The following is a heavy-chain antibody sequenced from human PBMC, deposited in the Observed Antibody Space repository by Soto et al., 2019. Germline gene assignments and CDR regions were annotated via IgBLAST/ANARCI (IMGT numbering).Heavy chain of an antibody. D-gene: IGHD3-22*01. V-gene: IGHV6-1*01. CDR3: ARDYYDSSGYHDAFDI. CDR1: GDSVSSNSAA. J-gene: IGHJ3*02. Sequence: SQTLSLTCAISGDSVSSNSAAWNWIRQSPSRGLEWLGRTYYRSKWYNDYEVSVKSRITINPDTSKNQFSLQLNSVTPEDTAVYYCARDYYDSSGYHDAFDIWGQGTMVTVSS. CDR2: TYYRSKWYN.